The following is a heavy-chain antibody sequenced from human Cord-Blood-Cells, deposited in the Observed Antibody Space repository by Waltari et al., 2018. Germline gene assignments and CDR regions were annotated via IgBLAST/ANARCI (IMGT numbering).Heavy chain of an antibody. CDR2: IYHGGST. CDR1: GYTISSGYY. J-gene: IGHJ2*01. CDR3: ARDRSTGDWYFDL. V-gene: IGHV4-38-2*01. D-gene: IGHD7-27*01. Sequence: QVQLQESGPGLVKPSETLSLTCAVSGYTISSGYYWGGFRQPPGKGLEWIGIIYHGGSTYYNPSLKSRVTISVDTSKNQFSLKLSSVTAADTAVYYCARDRSTGDWYFDLWGRGTLVTVSS.